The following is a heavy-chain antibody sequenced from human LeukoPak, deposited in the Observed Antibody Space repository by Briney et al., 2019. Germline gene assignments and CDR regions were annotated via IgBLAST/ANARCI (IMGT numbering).Heavy chain of an antibody. CDR1: GGSISSSSYY. V-gene: IGHV4-30-2*01. CDR3: ARETPLLSGVVIRVDAFDI. D-gene: IGHD3-3*01. J-gene: IGHJ3*02. Sequence: SETLSLTCTVSGGSISSSSYYWSWIRQPPGKGLEWIGYIYHSGSTYYNPSLKSRVTISVDRSKNQFSLKLSSVTAADTAVYYCARETPLLSGVVIRVDAFDIWGQGTMVTVSS. CDR2: IYHSGST.